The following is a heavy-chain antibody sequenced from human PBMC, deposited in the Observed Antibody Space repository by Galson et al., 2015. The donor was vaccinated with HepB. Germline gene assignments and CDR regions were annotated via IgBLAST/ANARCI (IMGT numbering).Heavy chain of an antibody. Sequence: SLRLSCAASGFTFSSYAMSWVRQAPGKGLEWVSAISGSGGGTYYADSVKGRFTISRDNSKNTLYLQMNSLRAEDTAVYYCAKTYDSSGYYWFDYWGQGTLVTVSS. J-gene: IGHJ4*02. CDR2: ISGSGGGT. CDR3: AKTYDSSGYYWFDY. CDR1: GFTFSSYA. D-gene: IGHD3-22*01. V-gene: IGHV3-23*01.